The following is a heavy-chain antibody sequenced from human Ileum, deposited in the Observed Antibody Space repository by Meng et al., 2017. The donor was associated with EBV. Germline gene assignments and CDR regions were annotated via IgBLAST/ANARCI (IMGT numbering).Heavy chain of an antibody. J-gene: IGHJ5*01. D-gene: IGHD3-10*01. Sequence: QVQLQESAPGLVKPPQTLSLPCAVSGGSINGGNYYWSWIRQPPGKGLEWIGYIYYSGNTYYNPSLKSRVTISVDTSKNQFSLNLNSVTAADTAVYYCARDGGGGSGSYYRWFESWDQGPLGTVYS. CDR3: ARDGGGGSGSYYRWFES. CDR1: GGSINGGNYY. V-gene: IGHV4-30-4*01. CDR2: IYYSGNT.